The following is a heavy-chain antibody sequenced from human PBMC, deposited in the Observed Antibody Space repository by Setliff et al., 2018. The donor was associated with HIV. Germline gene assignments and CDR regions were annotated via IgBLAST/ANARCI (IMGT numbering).Heavy chain of an antibody. Sequence: SETLSLTCTVSGGSISSGGYYWSWIRQPPGKGLEWIGTIYYSGSTYYNPSLKSRVTISTDTSKNQFSLKVRSVTAADTAVYYCARQVTVVGYFETAAGSFNYWGPGTLVTAPQ. J-gene: IGHJ4*02. CDR2: IYYSGST. V-gene: IGHV4-39*01. D-gene: IGHD2-21*01. CDR1: GGSISSGGYY. CDR3: ARQVTVVGYFETAAGSFNY.